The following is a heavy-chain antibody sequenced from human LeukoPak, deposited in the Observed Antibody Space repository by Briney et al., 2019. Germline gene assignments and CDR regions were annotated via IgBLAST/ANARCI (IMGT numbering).Heavy chain of an antibody. J-gene: IGHJ4*02. CDR3: ARGIPGYFNPSGYYYDY. D-gene: IGHD3-22*01. Sequence: SGTLSLTCAVSGGSISSSYWWSWVRQPPGKGLEWIGEFFHSGSTNYNPSLKSRVTISVDKSRNQFSLRLSSVTAADTAVYYCARGIPGYFNPSGYYYDYWGQGTLVTVSS. CDR2: FFHSGST. CDR1: GGSISSSYW. V-gene: IGHV4-4*02.